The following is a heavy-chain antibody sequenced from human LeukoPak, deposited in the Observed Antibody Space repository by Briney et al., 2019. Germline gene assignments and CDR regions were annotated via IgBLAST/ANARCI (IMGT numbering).Heavy chain of an antibody. CDR3: ARVPPAEHYYDSSGYYYSVPGWFDY. D-gene: IGHD3-22*01. CDR1: GYTFSGYY. CDR2: INPYSGDT. Sequence: ASVKVSCKASGYTFSGYYMHWVRQAPGQGVEWMGWINPYSGDTHYAQTFQGRVTVTRDTSISTAYMELSRLRSDDTAVYYCARVPPAEHYYDSSGYYYSVPGWFDYWGQGTLVTVSS. J-gene: IGHJ4*02. V-gene: IGHV1-2*02.